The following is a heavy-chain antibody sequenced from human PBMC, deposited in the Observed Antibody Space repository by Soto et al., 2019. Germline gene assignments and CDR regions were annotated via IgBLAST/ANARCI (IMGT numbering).Heavy chain of an antibody. D-gene: IGHD5-18*01. J-gene: IGHJ4*02. V-gene: IGHV4-31*03. CDR1: GGSINSGGYC. Sequence: QVQLQESGPGLVKPSQTLSLTCTVSGGSINSGGYCWSWIRQHPGKGLDWIGCISYGGSTSYNPSLKSRVTISVDTSKHQFSLKLTSVTAADPAVYYCSRGILVWGQGALITVSS. CDR3: SRGILV. CDR2: ISYGGST.